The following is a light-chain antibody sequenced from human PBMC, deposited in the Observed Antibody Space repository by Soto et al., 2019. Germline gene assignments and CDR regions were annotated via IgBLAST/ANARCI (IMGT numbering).Light chain of an antibody. CDR1: SSNVRGYNF. CDR3: SSYTSSNTLYV. Sequence: QSALTQPASVSGSLGQSITISCTGSSSNVRGYNFVSWYQQRPGEAPKPMIYAVTNRPSGVSNRFSGSKSGNTASLTISGLQAEDEADYYCSSYTSSNTLYVFGTGTKVTVL. V-gene: IGLV2-14*01. CDR2: AVT. J-gene: IGLJ1*01.